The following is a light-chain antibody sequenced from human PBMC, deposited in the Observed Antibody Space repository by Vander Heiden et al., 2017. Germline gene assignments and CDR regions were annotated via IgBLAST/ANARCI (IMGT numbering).Light chain of an antibody. Sequence: IQMTQSPSPLFTPLRDRVTITCRASQSMSSYLNWYQQKPGKAPKLLIYAASTVQSGVPSRFSGSGSGKDFTLTISSLQPEDFATYYCQQTYSTPFTFGHGTKVDIK. CDR3: QQTYSTPFT. CDR2: AAS. CDR1: QSMSSY. J-gene: IGKJ3*01. V-gene: IGKV1-39*01.